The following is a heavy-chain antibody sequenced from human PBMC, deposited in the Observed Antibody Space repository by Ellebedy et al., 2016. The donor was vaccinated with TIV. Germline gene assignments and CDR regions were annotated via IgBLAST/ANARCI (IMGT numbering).Heavy chain of an antibody. CDR2: ISDSGSMI. Sequence: LSLTXXASGFSSSDYYMRWIRQAPGKGLEWVSYISDSGSMIHYADSVKGRFTISRDNSKNSLYLQMNNLRAEDTAVYYCARISSGRSFYGMDVWGQGTTVTVSS. J-gene: IGHJ6*02. D-gene: IGHD6-19*01. CDR3: ARISSGRSFYGMDV. CDR1: GFSSSDYY. V-gene: IGHV3-11*01.